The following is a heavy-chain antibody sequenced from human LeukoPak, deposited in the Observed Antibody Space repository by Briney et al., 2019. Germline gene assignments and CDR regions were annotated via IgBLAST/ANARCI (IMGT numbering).Heavy chain of an antibody. CDR3: ATPILRVNFDY. D-gene: IGHD2-21*01. Sequence: SCKASGFTFSSYAMHWVRQAPGKGLEWVAVISYDGSNKYYADSVKGRFTISRDNSKNTLYLQMNSLRAEDTAVYYCATPILRVNFDYWGQGTLVTVSS. CDR1: GFTFSSYA. J-gene: IGHJ4*02. CDR2: ISYDGSNK. V-gene: IGHV3-30-3*01.